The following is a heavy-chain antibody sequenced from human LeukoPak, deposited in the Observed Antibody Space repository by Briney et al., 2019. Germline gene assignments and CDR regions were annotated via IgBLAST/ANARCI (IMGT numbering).Heavy chain of an antibody. V-gene: IGHV3-23*01. D-gene: IGHD6-13*01. Sequence: GGSLRLSCAASGVTLRNYAMSWVRQAPGKGLEWVSSISGSGDYIHYAESVKGRFSISRDNPENTLYLQMNSLRAEDTAVYYCARDRVWTVLYWGQGTLVSVSS. CDR1: GVTLRNYA. J-gene: IGHJ4*02. CDR3: ARDRVWTVLY. CDR2: ISGSGDYI.